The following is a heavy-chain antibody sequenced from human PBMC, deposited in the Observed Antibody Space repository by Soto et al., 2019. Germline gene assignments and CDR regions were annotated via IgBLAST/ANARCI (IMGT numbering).Heavy chain of an antibody. CDR1: GGSISSGGYC. V-gene: IGHV4-31*03. Sequence: SETLSLTCTVSGGSISSGGYCWSWIRQHPGKGLEWIGYIYYSGSTYYNPSLKSRVTISVDTSKNQFSLKLSSVTAADTAVYYCARDSRVSRGRWFEPWGQGTLVTVSS. D-gene: IGHD6-13*01. CDR3: ARDSRVSRGRWFEP. CDR2: IYYSGST. J-gene: IGHJ5*02.